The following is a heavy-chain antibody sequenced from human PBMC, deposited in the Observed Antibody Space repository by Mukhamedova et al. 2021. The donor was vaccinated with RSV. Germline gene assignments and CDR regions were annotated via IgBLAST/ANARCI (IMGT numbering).Heavy chain of an antibody. D-gene: IGHD5-12*01. CDR2: IYYSGST. Sequence: EWIGYIYYSGSTNYNPSLKSRVTISVDTSKNQFSLKLSSVTAADTAMYYCARDRTSGYDHEGFDYWGQGTLVTVSS. CDR3: ARDRTSGYDHEGFDY. V-gene: IGHV4-59*01. J-gene: IGHJ4*02.